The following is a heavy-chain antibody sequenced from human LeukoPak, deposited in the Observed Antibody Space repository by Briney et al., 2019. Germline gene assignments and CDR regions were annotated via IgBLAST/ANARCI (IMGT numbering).Heavy chain of an antibody. CDR3: AKGGFTTYYPIFDY. J-gene: IGHJ4*02. CDR1: GFTFSSYG. D-gene: IGHD2/OR15-2a*01. CDR2: ISYDGSNK. Sequence: GGSLRLSCAASGFTFSSYGMHWVRQAPGKGLEWVAVISYDGSNKYYADSVKGRFTISRDNSKNTLCLQMNTLRAEDTAVYYCAKGGFTTYYPIFDYWGQGTLVTVSS. V-gene: IGHV3-30*18.